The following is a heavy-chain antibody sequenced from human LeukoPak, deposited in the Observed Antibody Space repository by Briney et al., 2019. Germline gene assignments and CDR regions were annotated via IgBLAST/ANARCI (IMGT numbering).Heavy chain of an antibody. J-gene: IGHJ6*03. Sequence: SETLSLTCTVSGDSIVSYDWTWIRQPPGKGLEWIGYINYRGTTIYNPSLNSRVTISLDTSPNQFSLKLDSVTDADTSVYYCVRRLARYSQLPHPFMDVWGKGTTVTVSS. D-gene: IGHD4-11*01. CDR1: GDSIVSYD. CDR2: INYRGTT. CDR3: VRRLARYSQLPHPFMDV. V-gene: IGHV4-59*08.